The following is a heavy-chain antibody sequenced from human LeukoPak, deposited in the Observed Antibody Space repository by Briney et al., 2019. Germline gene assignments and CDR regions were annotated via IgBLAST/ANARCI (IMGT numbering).Heavy chain of an antibody. J-gene: IGHJ1*01. Sequence: GGSLRLSCAASGFTFSSYGMHWVRQAPGKGLEWVAVIWYDGSNKYYADSVKGRFTISRDNSKNTLYLQMNSLRAEDTAVYYCATYSSLNRREFQYWGQGTLLTVSS. CDR2: IWYDGSNK. D-gene: IGHD3-22*01. CDR3: ATYSSLNRREFQY. CDR1: GFTFSSYG. V-gene: IGHV3-33*01.